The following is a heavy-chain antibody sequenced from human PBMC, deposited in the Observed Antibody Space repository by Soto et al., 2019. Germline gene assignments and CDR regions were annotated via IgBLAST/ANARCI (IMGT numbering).Heavy chain of an antibody. J-gene: IGHJ3*02. CDR3: ARANWNGNAFDI. D-gene: IGHD1-1*01. CDR2: ISSSSSTI. V-gene: IGHV3-48*01. Sequence: PGGSLRLSCAASGFTFSSYSMNWVRQAPGKGLEWVSYISSSSSTIYYADSVKGRFTISRDNAKNSLYLQMNSLRAEDTAVYYCARANWNGNAFDIWGQGTMDTVSS. CDR1: GFTFSSYS.